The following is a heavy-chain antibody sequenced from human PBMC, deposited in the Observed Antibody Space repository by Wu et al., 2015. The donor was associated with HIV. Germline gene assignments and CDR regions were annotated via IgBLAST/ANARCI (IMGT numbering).Heavy chain of an antibody. Sequence: QVQLVQSGAEVKKPGASVKVSCKASGYTFTSYYMHWVRQAPGQGLEWMGIINPSGGSTSYAQKFQGRVTMTRDTSTSTVYMELSSLRSEDTAVYYCAREGFVRTGTRGPFDYWGQGTLVTVSS. CDR2: INPSGGST. CDR1: GYTFTSYY. D-gene: IGHD1-1*01. CDR3: AREGFVRTGTRGPFDY. V-gene: IGHV1-46*01. J-gene: IGHJ4*02.